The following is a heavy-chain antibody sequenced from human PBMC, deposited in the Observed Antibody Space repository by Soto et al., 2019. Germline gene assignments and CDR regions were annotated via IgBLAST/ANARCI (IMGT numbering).Heavy chain of an antibody. V-gene: IGHV4-4*02. CDR3: ASRDSGTSVDY. D-gene: IGHD1-7*01. J-gene: IGHJ4*02. CDR2: IYRTGST. CDR1: GGSFTSNNW. Sequence: QVQLQESGPGLVKPSGTLSLTCAVSGGSFTSNNWWTWVRQPPGQGLEWIGEIYRTGSTNYNPSLKSRVTISLDKSENQFSLKVTSLTAADTAVYYCASRDSGTSVDYWCQGTLVTVSS.